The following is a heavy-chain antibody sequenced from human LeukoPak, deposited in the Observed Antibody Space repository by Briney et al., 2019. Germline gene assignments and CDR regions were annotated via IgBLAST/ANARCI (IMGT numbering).Heavy chain of an antibody. CDR1: GFSVSDHY. V-gene: IGHV3-72*01. CDR2: TRNRANSYTT. Sequence: GGSLRLSCAASGFSVSDHYMDWVRQAPGKGLEWVGRTRNRANSYTTEYAASVTGRFTISRDDSKNSLSLQMNSLKTEDTAVYYCARVYHTIGDYPDHWGQGTLVTVSS. D-gene: IGHD3-22*01. J-gene: IGHJ5*02. CDR3: ARVYHTIGDYPDH.